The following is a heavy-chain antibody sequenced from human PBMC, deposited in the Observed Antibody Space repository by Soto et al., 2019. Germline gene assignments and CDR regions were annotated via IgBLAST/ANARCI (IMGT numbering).Heavy chain of an antibody. CDR2: INHSGST. J-gene: IGHJ6*03. CDR3: ASFIGGIAVADPAVDYYYMDV. CDR1: GGSFSGYY. D-gene: IGHD6-19*01. Sequence: SETLSLTCAVYGGSFSGYYWSWIRQPPGKGLEWIGEINHSGSTNYNPSLKSRVTISVDTSKNQFSLKLSSVTAADTAVYYCASFIGGIAVADPAVDYYYMDVWGKGTTVTVSS. V-gene: IGHV4-34*01.